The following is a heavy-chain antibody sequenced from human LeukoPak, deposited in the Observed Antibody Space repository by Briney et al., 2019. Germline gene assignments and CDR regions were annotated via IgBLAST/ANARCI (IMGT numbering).Heavy chain of an antibody. Sequence: GRSLRLSCAASGFTFSSYAMHWVRQAPGKGLEWVAVISYDGSNKYYADSVKGRFTISRDNSKNTLYLQMNSLRAEDTAVYYCARDQDTAMPHDYWGQGTLVTVSS. CDR2: ISYDGSNK. CDR3: ARDQDTAMPHDY. J-gene: IGHJ4*02. V-gene: IGHV3-30-3*01. CDR1: GFTFSSYA. D-gene: IGHD5-18*01.